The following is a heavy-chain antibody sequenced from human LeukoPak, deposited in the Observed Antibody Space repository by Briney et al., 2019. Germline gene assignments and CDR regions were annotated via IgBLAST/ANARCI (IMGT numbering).Heavy chain of an antibody. CDR3: ARRASGWSQSAVYYFDY. J-gene: IGHJ4*02. D-gene: IGHD6-19*01. V-gene: IGHV1-69*05. CDR1: GYTFTSYG. CDR2: IIPIFGTA. Sequence: SVKVSCKASGYTFTSYGISWVRQAPGQGLEWMGGIIPIFGTANYAQKFQGRVTITTDESTSTAYMELSSLRSEDTAVYYCARRASGWSQSAVYYFDYWGQGTLVTVSS.